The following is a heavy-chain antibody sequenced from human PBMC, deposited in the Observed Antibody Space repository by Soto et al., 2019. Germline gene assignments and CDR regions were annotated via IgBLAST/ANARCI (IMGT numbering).Heavy chain of an antibody. CDR2: ISYDGSNK. J-gene: IGHJ4*02. CDR3: AKEGGSYHRYIDY. CDR1: GFTFSSYG. V-gene: IGHV3-30*18. D-gene: IGHD1-26*01. Sequence: GGSLRLSCAASGFTFSSYGMHWVRQAPGKGLEWVAVISYDGSNKYYADSVKGRFTISRDNSKNTLYLQMNSLRAEDTAVYYCAKEGGSYHRYIDYWGQGTLVTVSS.